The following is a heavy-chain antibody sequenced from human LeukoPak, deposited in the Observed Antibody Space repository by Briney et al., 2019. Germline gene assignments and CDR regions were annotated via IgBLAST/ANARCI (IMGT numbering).Heavy chain of an antibody. Sequence: SETLSLTCTVSGGSISSGSYYWSWIRQPAGKGLEWIGRIYTSGSTNYNPSLKSRVTISVDTSKNQFSLRLRSLTAADTAIYYCARLRYDPIWGNYQYRYDYYYYHMDVWGKGTTVTISS. CDR3: ARLRYDPIWGNYQYRYDYYYYHMDV. V-gene: IGHV4-61*02. CDR1: GGSISSGSYY. CDR2: IYTSGST. D-gene: IGHD3-16*02. J-gene: IGHJ6*03.